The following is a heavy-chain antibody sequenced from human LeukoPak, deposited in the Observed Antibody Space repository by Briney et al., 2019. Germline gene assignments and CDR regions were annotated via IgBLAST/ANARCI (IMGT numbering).Heavy chain of an antibody. Sequence: GGSLRLSCAASGSTFSSYAMHWVRQAPGKGLEWVAVISYDGSNKYYADSVKGRFTISRDNSKNTLYLQMNSLRAEDTAVYYCARGGWFDPWGQGTLVTVSS. CDR3: ARGGWFDP. V-gene: IGHV3-30-3*01. CDR2: ISYDGSNK. J-gene: IGHJ5*02. CDR1: GSTFSSYA.